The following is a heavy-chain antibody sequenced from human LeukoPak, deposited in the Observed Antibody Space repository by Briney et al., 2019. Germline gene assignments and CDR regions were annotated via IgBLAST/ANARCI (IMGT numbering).Heavy chain of an antibody. V-gene: IGHV4-34*01. J-gene: IGHJ6*03. CDR3: ARDLYSGYPGWYMDV. D-gene: IGHD5-12*01. CDR1: GGSFSGYY. Sequence: SETLSLTCAVYGGSFSGYYWSWIRQPPGKGLEWIGEINHSGSTNYNPSLKSRVTISVDTSKNQFSLKLNSVTAADTAVYYCARDLYSGYPGWYMDVWGKGTTVTISS. CDR2: INHSGST.